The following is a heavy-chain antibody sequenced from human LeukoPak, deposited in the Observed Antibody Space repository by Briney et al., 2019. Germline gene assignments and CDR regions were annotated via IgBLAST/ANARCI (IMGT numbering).Heavy chain of an antibody. CDR2: ISYDGSNK. CDR1: GFTFSSYG. V-gene: IGHV3-30*18. Sequence: PGGSLRLSCAASGFTFSSYGMHWVRQAPGKGLEWVAVISYDGSNKYYADSVKGRFTISRDNSKNTLYLQMNSLRAEDTAVYYCAKKRSRGVVVPAAIDYWGQGTLVTVSS. CDR3: AKKRSRGVVVPAAIDY. J-gene: IGHJ4*02. D-gene: IGHD2-2*01.